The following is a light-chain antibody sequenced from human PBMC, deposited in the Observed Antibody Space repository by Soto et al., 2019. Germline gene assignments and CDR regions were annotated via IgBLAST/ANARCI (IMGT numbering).Light chain of an antibody. Sequence: HSARTQAASVSGVAVASITITCTGTSSDVIGYNYVSWYQQHPGKAPKFMIYDVSNRPSGVSTRFSGSKSGNTASLTISGLQAEDEADYYCNSYTTSNTRQIVFGTGTKVTV. CDR2: DVS. J-gene: IGLJ1*01. CDR3: NSYTTSNTRQIV. V-gene: IGLV2-14*01. CDR1: SSDVIGYNY.